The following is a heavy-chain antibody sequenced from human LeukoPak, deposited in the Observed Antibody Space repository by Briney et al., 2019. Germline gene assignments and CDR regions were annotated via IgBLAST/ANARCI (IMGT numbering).Heavy chain of an antibody. Sequence: ASVKVSCKASGYTFTGCYMHWVRQAPGQGLEWMGWINPNSGGTNYAQKFQGRVTMTRDTSISTAYMELSRLRSDDTAVYYCARSAGYYGSGSYLAFDPWGQGTLVTVSS. J-gene: IGHJ5*02. CDR1: GYTFTGCY. CDR3: ARSAGYYGSGSYLAFDP. CDR2: INPNSGGT. V-gene: IGHV1-2*02. D-gene: IGHD3-10*01.